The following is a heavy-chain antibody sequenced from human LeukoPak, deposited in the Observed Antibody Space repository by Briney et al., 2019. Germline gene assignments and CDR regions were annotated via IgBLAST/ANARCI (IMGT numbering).Heavy chain of an antibody. CDR1: GFTFSSYW. D-gene: IGHD2-15*01. CDR2: ISSSGSTI. J-gene: IGHJ6*03. Sequence: GGSLRLSCAASGFTFSSYWMHWVRQAPGKGLEWVSYISSSGSTIYYADSVKGRFTISRDNAKNSLYLQMNSLRAEDTAVYYCAREGYRSGGSCYTSSGRYYYMDVWGKGTTVTVSS. V-gene: IGHV3-48*04. CDR3: AREGYRSGGSCYTSSGRYYYMDV.